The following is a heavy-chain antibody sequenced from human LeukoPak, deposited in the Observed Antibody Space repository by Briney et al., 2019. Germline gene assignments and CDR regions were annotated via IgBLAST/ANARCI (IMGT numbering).Heavy chain of an antibody. V-gene: IGHV3-23*01. CDR1: GFTFRNYA. CDR2: IPSSGDGT. D-gene: IGHD5-12*01. CDR3: ARRTSGAFGF. Sequence: GGSLRLSCAASGFTFRNYAMTWVRQAPGKGLEWVSSIPSSGDGTYYADSVKGRFTISRDNSKNMLYLQMNSLRAEDTAVYYCARRTSGAFGFWDQGTLVTVSS. J-gene: IGHJ4*02.